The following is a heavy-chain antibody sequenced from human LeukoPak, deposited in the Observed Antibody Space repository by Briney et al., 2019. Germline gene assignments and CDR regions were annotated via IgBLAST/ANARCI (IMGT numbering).Heavy chain of an antibody. V-gene: IGHV3-30*02. J-gene: IGHJ4*02. Sequence: GGSLRLSCVASGFTFSSYGMHWVRQAPGKGLEWVTFIGYDGSNKYYADSVKGRFTISRDNTKNTLYLQMNSLRAEDTAVYYCAKVKPYYDSSGEFDYWGQGTLVTVSS. CDR3: AKVKPYYDSSGEFDY. D-gene: IGHD3-22*01. CDR1: GFTFSSYG. CDR2: IGYDGSNK.